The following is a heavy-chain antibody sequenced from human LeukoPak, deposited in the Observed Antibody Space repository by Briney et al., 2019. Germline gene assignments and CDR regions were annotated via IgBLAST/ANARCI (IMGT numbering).Heavy chain of an antibody. D-gene: IGHD5-18*01. Sequence: PGGSLRLSCATPGFVFSSYAMSWGRQTPAGGLEWVSSLRGVGEPFYADSVKGRFTLSTDDSRNTVYLQLTNQRVEDTTIYYCAKAGWVTDADAVWWGQGTLVTVSS. CDR3: AKAGWVTDADAVW. V-gene: IGHV3-23*01. J-gene: IGHJ4*02. CDR2: LRGVGEP. CDR1: GFVFSSYA.